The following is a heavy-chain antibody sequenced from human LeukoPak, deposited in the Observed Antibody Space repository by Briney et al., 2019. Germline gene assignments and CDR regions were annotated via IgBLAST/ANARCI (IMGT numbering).Heavy chain of an antibody. Sequence: ASVKVSCKASGYTFTGYYIHWVRQAPGQGLEWMGRISADSGGTNYAQNFQGRVTLTRDTSISTAYMELSRLRSDDTAVYYCARGGPTWIQLWPYFDYWGQGTLVTVSS. CDR2: ISADSGGT. CDR1: GYTFTGYY. D-gene: IGHD5-18*01. J-gene: IGHJ4*02. CDR3: ARGGPTWIQLWPYFDY. V-gene: IGHV1-2*06.